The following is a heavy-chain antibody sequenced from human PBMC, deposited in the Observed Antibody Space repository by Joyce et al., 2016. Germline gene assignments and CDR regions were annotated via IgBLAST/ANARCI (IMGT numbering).Heavy chain of an antibody. V-gene: IGHV4-34*01. D-gene: IGHD3-10*01. CDR1: GGSLSGYY. J-gene: IGHJ1*01. Sequence: QVQLQEWGAGLLKPSETLSLTCAVYGGSLSGYYWSWIRQAPGMGLAWIGEVNDRGRTNYNPSLKSRATTSMDTSKNQFSLRLTTVTAADTAVYFCARARRGIILARGEMGEYLQHWGRGTVVIVSS. CDR3: ARARRGIILARGEMGEYLQH. CDR2: VNDRGRT.